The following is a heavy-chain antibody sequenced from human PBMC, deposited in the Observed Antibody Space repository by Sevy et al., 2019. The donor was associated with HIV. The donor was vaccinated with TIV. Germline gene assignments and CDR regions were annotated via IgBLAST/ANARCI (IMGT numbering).Heavy chain of an antibody. CDR2: IIPIFGTA. V-gene: IGHV1-69*13. Sequence: ASVKVSCKASGGTFSSYAISWVRQARGQGLEWMGGIIPIFGTANYAQKFQGRVTITADESTSTAYMEPSSLRSEDTAVYYCAREKVDSSGYYSGETDYWGQGTLVTVSS. J-gene: IGHJ4*02. CDR1: GGTFSSYA. CDR3: AREKVDSSGYYSGETDY. D-gene: IGHD3-22*01.